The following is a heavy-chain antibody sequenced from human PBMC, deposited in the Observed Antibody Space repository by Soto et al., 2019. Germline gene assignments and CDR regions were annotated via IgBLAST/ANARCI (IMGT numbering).Heavy chain of an antibody. CDR2: ISNTGEA. CDR1: GDSVSSAGYD. CDR3: ARGPLYYDETSGHYSRGPFDS. V-gene: IGHV4-61*08. Sequence: QVQLQESGPGLLKPSETLSLTCNVSGDSVSSAGYDWNWIRQAPGKGLEWIGFISNTGEANTNHSLNRRVTRSVDTSTTRFAPTVRSVPAADTAMYFCARGPLYYDETSGHYSRGPFDSWGKGSLVTFSP. J-gene: IGHJ4*02. D-gene: IGHD3-16*01.